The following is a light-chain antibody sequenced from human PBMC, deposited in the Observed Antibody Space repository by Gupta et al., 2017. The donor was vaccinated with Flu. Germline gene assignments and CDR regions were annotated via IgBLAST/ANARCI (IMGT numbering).Light chain of an antibody. Sequence: SSNIGSNYVNWYQQVPGTAPKRLIYGNNQRPSGVPDRFSGSKSGTSASLAISGLQSGDEADYYCAAWDDSLNGHYVFGTGTKVTV. CDR2: GNN. CDR1: SSNIGSNY. CDR3: AAWDDSLNGHYV. J-gene: IGLJ1*01. V-gene: IGLV1-44*01.